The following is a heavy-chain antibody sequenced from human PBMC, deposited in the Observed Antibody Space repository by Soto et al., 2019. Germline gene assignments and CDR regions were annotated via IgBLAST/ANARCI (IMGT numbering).Heavy chain of an antibody. V-gene: IGHV3-30*03. CDR2: ISYDGSNK. D-gene: IGHD2-15*01. CDR3: AYCSGGSCYTAGMDV. CDR1: GFTFSSYG. J-gene: IGHJ6*02. Sequence: QVQLVESGGDVVQPGRSLRLSCAASGFTFSSYGMHWVRQAPGKGLEWVAVISYDGSNKYYADSVKGRFTISRDNSKNTLYLQMNSLRAEDTAVYYCAYCSGGSCYTAGMDVWGQGTTVTVSS.